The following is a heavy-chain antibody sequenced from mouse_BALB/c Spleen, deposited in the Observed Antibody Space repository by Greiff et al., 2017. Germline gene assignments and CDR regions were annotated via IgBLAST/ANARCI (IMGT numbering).Heavy chain of an antibody. CDR2: IRLKSNNYAT. D-gene: IGHD4-1*01. CDR1: GFTFSNYW. Sequence: EVQLQESGGGLVQPGGSMKLSCVASGFTFSNYWMNWVRQSPEKGLEWVAEIRLKSNNYATHYAESVKGRFTISRDDSKSSVYLQMNNLRAEDTGIYYCTRRGGTGAMDYWGQGTSVTVSS. J-gene: IGHJ4*01. V-gene: IGHV6-6*02. CDR3: TRRGGTGAMDY.